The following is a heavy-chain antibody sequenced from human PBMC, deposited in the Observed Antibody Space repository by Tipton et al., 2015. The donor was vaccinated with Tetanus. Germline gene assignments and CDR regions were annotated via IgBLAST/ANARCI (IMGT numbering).Heavy chain of an antibody. CDR2: ISPTGDET. D-gene: IGHD3-9*01. CDR1: GFIVSSHY. CDR3: AKFLVVITQGYYHTMDV. V-gene: IGHV3-23*01. J-gene: IGHJ6*02. Sequence: SLRLSCVASGFIVSSHYMSWVRQAPGKGLEWVSAISPTGDETYYADSVKGRFTISRDNSKNTLILQMNSLRAEDTAVYFCAKFLVVITQGYYHTMDVWGQGTTVTVYS.